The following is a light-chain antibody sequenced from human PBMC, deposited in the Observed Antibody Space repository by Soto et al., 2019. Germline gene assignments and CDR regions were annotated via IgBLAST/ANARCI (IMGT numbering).Light chain of an antibody. CDR1: QAVPNN. J-gene: IGKJ1*01. CDR3: QQANSFPPWT. CDR2: AAS. V-gene: IGKV1-9*01. Sequence: DIHLTQSPSFLSASVGDRVTITCRPSQAVPNNMAWYQQKPGKAPKLLIYAASSLQSGVPSRFSGSGSGTDFTLTISSLQPEDFATYYCQQANSFPPWTFGQGTKVEIK.